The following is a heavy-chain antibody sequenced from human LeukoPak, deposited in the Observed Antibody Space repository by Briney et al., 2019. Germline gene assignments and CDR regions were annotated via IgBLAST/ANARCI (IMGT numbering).Heavy chain of an antibody. V-gene: IGHV1-46*01. CDR3: ARASSGWSRTFDY. CDR1: GYTFTSNY. Sequence: ASVKVSCKAFGYTFTSNYMHWVRQAPGQGPEWMGVISPSGGSTTYAQKFQGRVTMTRDTSTSTVYMELSSLRSEDTAVYYCARASSGWSRTFDYWGQGTLVTVSS. CDR2: ISPSGGST. D-gene: IGHD6-19*01. J-gene: IGHJ4*02.